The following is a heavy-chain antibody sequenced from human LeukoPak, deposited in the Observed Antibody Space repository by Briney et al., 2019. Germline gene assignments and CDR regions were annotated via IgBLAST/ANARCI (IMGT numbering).Heavy chain of an antibody. CDR1: GFTFSDYY. V-gene: IGHV3-11*04. CDR3: ARLIATHNWFDP. D-gene: IGHD1-26*01. CDR2: ISSSGSTI. J-gene: IGHJ5*02. Sequence: GGSLRLSCAASGFTFSDYYMGWIRQAPGKGLEWVSYISSSGSTIYYADSVKGRFTISRDNAKNSLYLQMNSLRAEDTAVYYCARLIATHNWFDPWGQGTLVTVSS.